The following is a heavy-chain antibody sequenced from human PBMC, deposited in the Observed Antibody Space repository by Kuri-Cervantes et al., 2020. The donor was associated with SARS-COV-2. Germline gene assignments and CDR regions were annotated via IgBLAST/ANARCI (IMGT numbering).Heavy chain of an antibody. CDR1: GFTFSSYG. D-gene: IGHD2-2*01. J-gene: IGHJ5*02. CDR2: IRYDGSDK. Sequence: GGSLRLSCAASGFTFSSYGMHWVRQAPGKGLEWVAFIRYDGSDKYYADSVKGRFTISRDNSKNTLYLQMNSLRAEDTAVYYCARVIPAAILLTGSGSNWFDPWGQGTLVTVSS. V-gene: IGHV3-30*02. CDR3: ARVIPAAILLTGSGSNWFDP.